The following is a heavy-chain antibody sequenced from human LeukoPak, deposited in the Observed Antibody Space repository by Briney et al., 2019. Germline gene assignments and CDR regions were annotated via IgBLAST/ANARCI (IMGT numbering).Heavy chain of an antibody. Sequence: PGGSLRLSCAASGFTFSSYWINWVRQAPGKGLEWVANINQDGSEKYYADSVKGRFTISRDNGKNSLYLQLNSLRAEDTAVYYCAREGRGEYFDYWGQGTLVTVSS. CDR1: GFTFSSYW. V-gene: IGHV3-7*01. J-gene: IGHJ4*02. CDR3: AREGRGEYFDY. CDR2: INQDGSEK. D-gene: IGHD3-10*01.